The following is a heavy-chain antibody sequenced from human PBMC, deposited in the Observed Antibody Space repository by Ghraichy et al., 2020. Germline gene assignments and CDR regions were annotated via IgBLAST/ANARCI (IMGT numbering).Heavy chain of an antibody. CDR2: IYSAGTT. J-gene: IGHJ4*02. V-gene: IGHV3-53*01. CDR3: ATAPHSGWYHN. CDR1: GFTVSNNY. Sequence: LSLTCAASGFTVSNNYMSWVRQAPGKGLEWVSVIYSAGTTYYADSVKGRFTISRDNSKNTLYLQMNSLRAEDTAIYYCATAPHSGWYHNWGQGTLVAVSS. D-gene: IGHD6-19*01.